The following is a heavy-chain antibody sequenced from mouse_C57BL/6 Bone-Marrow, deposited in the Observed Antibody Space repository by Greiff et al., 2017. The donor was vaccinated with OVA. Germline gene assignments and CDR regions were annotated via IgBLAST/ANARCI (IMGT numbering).Heavy chain of an antibody. CDR3: ARVLVLWYFDV. CDR1: GYTFTSYW. Sequence: QVQLQQSGAELVKPGASVKLSCKASGYTFTSYWMHWVKQRPGQGLEWIGMIHPNSGSTNYNEKFKSKATLTVDKSSSTAYMQLSSLTSEDSAVYYYARVLVLWYFDVWGTGTTVTVSS. CDR2: IHPNSGST. J-gene: IGHJ1*03. V-gene: IGHV1-64*01.